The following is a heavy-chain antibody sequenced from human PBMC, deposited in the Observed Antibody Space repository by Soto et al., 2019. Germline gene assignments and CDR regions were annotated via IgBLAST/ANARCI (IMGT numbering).Heavy chain of an antibody. CDR3: ARVTVKYQLHYFDY. J-gene: IGHJ4*02. V-gene: IGHV1-2*02. Sequence: GASVKVSCKASGYTFTGYYMHWVRQAPGQGLEWMGWINPNSGGTNYAQKFQGRVTMTRDTSISTAYMELSRLRSDDTAVYYCARVTVKYQLHYFDYWGQGPLVTVSS. CDR1: GYTFTGYY. D-gene: IGHD2-2*01. CDR2: INPNSGGT.